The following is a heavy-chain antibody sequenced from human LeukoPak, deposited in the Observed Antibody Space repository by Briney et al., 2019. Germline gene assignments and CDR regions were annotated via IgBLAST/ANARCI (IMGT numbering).Heavy chain of an antibody. CDR1: GGSISSGDHY. V-gene: IGHV4-30-4*08. CDR2: IYYSGST. Sequence: PSETLSLTCTFSGGSISSGDHYWSWIRQPPGKGLEYIGYIYYSGSTYYNPSLKSRVTISVDTSKNQFSLKLSSVTAADTAVYYCARGVPAATLDYWGQGTLVTVSS. J-gene: IGHJ4*02. CDR3: ARGVPAATLDY. D-gene: IGHD2-15*01.